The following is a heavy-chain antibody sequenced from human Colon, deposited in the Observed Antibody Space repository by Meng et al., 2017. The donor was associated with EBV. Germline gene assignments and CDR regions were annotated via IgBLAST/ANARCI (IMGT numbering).Heavy chain of an antibody. CDR1: CGSISMHNW. CDR2: IFHSART. J-gene: IGHJ5*02. D-gene: IGHD3-10*01. Sequence: QLQEARPGLVQQSGTLSLTCAVSCGSISMHNWWSWGRQPPGKGREWIGEIFHSARTNPTPSLKRRVTMSMDKSKNQFSLRLSSVTAADTAVYYCASSDYYGSGSYYPWGQGTLVTVSS. CDR3: ASSDYYGSGSYYP. V-gene: IGHV4-4*02.